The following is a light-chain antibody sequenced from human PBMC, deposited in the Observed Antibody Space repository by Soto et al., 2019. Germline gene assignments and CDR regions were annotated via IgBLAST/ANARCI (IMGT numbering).Light chain of an antibody. V-gene: IGKV1-5*03. Sequence: DIQMTQSPSSLSASVGDRVTITCRASQSISTWLAWYQQKPGKAPKLLIYKASSLESGVPSRFSGSGSGTEFALTISSLQPDDFATYYCQQYNSYPYTFGQGTKLEIK. CDR2: KAS. CDR1: QSISTW. J-gene: IGKJ2*01. CDR3: QQYNSYPYT.